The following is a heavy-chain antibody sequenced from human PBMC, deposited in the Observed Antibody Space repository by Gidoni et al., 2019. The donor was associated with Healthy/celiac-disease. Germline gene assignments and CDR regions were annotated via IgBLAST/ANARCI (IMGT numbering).Heavy chain of an antibody. V-gene: IGHV3-23*01. J-gene: IGHJ5*02. CDR3: AKVLDYGDYGVDP. CDR1: GFTFSSYA. D-gene: IGHD4-17*01. CDR2: ISGSVGST. Sequence: EVQLLESGGGLVQPGGFLRLSCAAPGFTFSSYARSWVRQAPGKGLEWVSAISGSVGSTYYADSVKGRFTISRDNAKNTLYLKMNSLRAEDTAVYYCAKVLDYGDYGVDPWGQGTLVTVSS.